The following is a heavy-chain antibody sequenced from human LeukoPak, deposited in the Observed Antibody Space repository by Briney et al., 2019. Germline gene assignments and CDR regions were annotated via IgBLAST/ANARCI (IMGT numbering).Heavy chain of an antibody. CDR2: INHSGST. CDR3: ARAYGLSYFDN. CDR1: GGSFSGYY. V-gene: IGHV4-34*01. D-gene: IGHD4-17*01. J-gene: IGHJ4*02. Sequence: SETLSLTCAVYGGSFSGYYWSWIRQPPGKGLEWIGEINHSGSTNYNPSLKSRVTISVDTSKNQFSLKLSSVTAADTAVYYCARAYGLSYFDNWGQGTLVTVSS.